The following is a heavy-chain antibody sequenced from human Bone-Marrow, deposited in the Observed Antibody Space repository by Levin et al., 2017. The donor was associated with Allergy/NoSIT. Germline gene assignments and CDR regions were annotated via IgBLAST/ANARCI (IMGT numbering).Heavy chain of an antibody. D-gene: IGHD1-26*01. V-gene: IGHV1-3*01. CDR3: ARDRRSGNTDGFDI. Sequence: ASVKVSCKASGFTFTASAIHWVRQAPGQRLEWMGWIHPGDGNTRYSQNFQGRVTFTRDTSASTVFMELSSLTSEDTALYYCARDRRSGNTDGFDIWGQGTMVTVSS. CDR2: IHPGDGNT. J-gene: IGHJ3*02. CDR1: GFTFTASA.